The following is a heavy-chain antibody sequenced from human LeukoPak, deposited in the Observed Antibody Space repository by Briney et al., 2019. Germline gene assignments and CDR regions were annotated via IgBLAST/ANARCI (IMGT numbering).Heavy chain of an antibody. CDR2: NYCSGST. V-gene: IGHV4-59*08. D-gene: IGHD5-24*01. CDR3: ARLRSWHRDRRLDYFDY. CDR1: GGSISSYY. Sequence: SETPSLTCTVPGGSISSYYWGLIRQPPGKGLEWIGYNYCSGSTNYNPSLKSRVTISVDTSKNQFSLKLSSVTAADTAVYYCARLRSWHRDRRLDYFDYWGQGTLVTVSS. J-gene: IGHJ4*02.